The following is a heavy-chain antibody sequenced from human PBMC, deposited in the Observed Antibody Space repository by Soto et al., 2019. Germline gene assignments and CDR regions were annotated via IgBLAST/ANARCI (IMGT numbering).Heavy chain of an antibody. Sequence: SETLSLTCAVYGGSFSGYYWSWIRQPPGKGLEWIGEINHSGSTNYNPSLKSRVTISVDTSKNQFSLKLSSVTAADTAVYYCARGRGDIVVVVAATNPRFDYCGQGILVTVS. CDR3: ARGRGDIVVVVAATNPRFDY. D-gene: IGHD2-15*01. CDR1: GGSFSGYY. V-gene: IGHV4-34*01. J-gene: IGHJ4*02. CDR2: INHSGST.